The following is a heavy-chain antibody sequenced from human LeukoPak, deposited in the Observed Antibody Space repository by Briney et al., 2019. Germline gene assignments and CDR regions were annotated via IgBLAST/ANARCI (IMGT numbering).Heavy chain of an antibody. D-gene: IGHD3-3*02. J-gene: IGHJ4*02. CDR1: GFTFRSYS. Sequence: GGSLRLSCVVSGFTFRSYSMNWVRQAPGKGLEWISYIDSRGTTTYYTESVRGRFIISRDNTNNSLYLQMDSLRAEDTSIYYCSRDLAFFRGRSMVGDYWGLGTLVTVSS. V-gene: IGHV3-48*01. CDR3: SRDLAFFRGRSMVGDY. CDR2: IDSRGTTT.